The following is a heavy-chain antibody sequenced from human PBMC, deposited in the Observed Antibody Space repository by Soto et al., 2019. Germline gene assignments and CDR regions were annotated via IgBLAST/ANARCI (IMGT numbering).Heavy chain of an antibody. D-gene: IGHD5-12*01. V-gene: IGHV1-69*01. CDR1: GGTFSSYA. J-gene: IGHJ4*02. Sequence: QVQLVQSGAEVKKPGSSVKVSCKASGGTFSSYAISWVRQAPGQGLEWMGGINPIFGTANYAQKVQGRVTITADESTSTAYMDLSSLRFEDTAVYYCARCRGRLEIQDWGQGTLVSVSS. CDR2: INPIFGTA. CDR3: ARCRGRLEIQD.